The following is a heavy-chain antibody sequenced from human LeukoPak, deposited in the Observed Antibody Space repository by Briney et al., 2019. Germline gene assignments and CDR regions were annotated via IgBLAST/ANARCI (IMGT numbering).Heavy chain of an antibody. CDR1: GFTFSSYS. CDR2: ISSSSSYI. Sequence: GGSLRLSCAASGFTFSSYSMNWVRQAPGKGLEWVSSISSSSSYIYYADSVKGRFTISRDNAKNSLYLQMNSLRAEDTAVYYCAKDRGSSSGGDAFDIWGQGTMVTVSS. CDR3: AKDRGSSSGGDAFDI. V-gene: IGHV3-21*04. J-gene: IGHJ3*02. D-gene: IGHD6-6*01.